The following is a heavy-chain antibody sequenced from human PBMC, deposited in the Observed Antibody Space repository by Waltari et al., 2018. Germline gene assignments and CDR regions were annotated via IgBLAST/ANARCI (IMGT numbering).Heavy chain of an antibody. CDR3: ARDRGPSAVTSFDS. D-gene: IGHD4-17*01. CDR1: GYTFPSYG. CDR2: ISGYNGNI. J-gene: IGHJ4*02. Sequence: QLMQSGAEVKKPGASVRVSCKACGYTFPSYGINWVRQAPGRGLEWLGWISGYNGNINYGQSLQGRISMTTDTSTSTAYMELRSLTSDDTAVYYCARDRGPSAVTSFDSWGQGTLVTVSP. V-gene: IGHV1-18*01.